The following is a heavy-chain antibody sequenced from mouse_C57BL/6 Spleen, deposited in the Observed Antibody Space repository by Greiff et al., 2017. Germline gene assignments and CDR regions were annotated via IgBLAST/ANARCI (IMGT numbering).Heavy chain of an antibody. V-gene: IGHV1-81*01. CDR3: ARSDGNYLYFDY. D-gene: IGHD2-1*01. J-gene: IGHJ2*01. Sequence: VQLQQSGAELARPGASVKLSCKASGYTFTSYGISWVKQRTGQGLEWIGEIYPRSGNTYYNEKFKGKATLTADKISSTAFIETRSLTSEDSAVYFGARSDGNYLYFDYWGQGTTLTVSS. CDR1: GYTFTSYG. CDR2: IYPRSGNT.